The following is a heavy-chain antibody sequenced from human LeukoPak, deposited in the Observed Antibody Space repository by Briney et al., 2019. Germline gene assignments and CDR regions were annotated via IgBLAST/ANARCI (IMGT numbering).Heavy chain of an antibody. CDR1: GFTFSSYS. Sequence: GGSLRLSCAASGFTFSSYSMNWVRQAPGKGLEWVSSISSSSSYIYYADSVKGRFTISRDNAKNSLYLQMNSLRAEDTAVYYCARDLGGDGYRALDLGFDYWGQGTLVTVSS. CDR3: ARDLGGDGYRALDLGFDY. V-gene: IGHV3-21*01. CDR2: ISSSSSYI. D-gene: IGHD5-24*01. J-gene: IGHJ4*02.